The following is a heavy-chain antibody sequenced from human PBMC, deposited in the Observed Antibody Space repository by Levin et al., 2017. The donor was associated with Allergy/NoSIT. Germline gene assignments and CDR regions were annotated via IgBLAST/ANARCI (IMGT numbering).Heavy chain of an antibody. D-gene: IGHD6-13*01. CDR2: IYHSGST. Sequence: GSLRLSCAVSGYSISSGYYWGWIRQPPGKGLEWIGRIYHSGSTYYNPSLKSRVTISVDTSKNQFSLKLSSVTAADTAVYYCARAGIAAPGAVDYWGQGTLVTVSS. CDR3: ARAGIAAPGAVDY. CDR1: GYSISSGYY. J-gene: IGHJ4*02. V-gene: IGHV4-38-2*01.